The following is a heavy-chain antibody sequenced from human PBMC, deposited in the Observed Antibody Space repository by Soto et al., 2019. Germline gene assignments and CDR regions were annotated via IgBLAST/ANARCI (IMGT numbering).Heavy chain of an antibody. J-gene: IGHJ4*02. Sequence: QVQLQESGPGLVKPSETLSLTCTVSGVSISSYYWNRIRQTPGKGLEWIGYIYYTGSTYYNPSLQSRVTMSMDTSRSQFSLNLASVTTADTAVYYCASRRVGFPCDYWGQGTLVTVSS. CDR3: ASRRVGFPCDY. D-gene: IGHD6-25*01. CDR2: IYYTGST. V-gene: IGHV4-59*01. CDR1: GVSISSYY.